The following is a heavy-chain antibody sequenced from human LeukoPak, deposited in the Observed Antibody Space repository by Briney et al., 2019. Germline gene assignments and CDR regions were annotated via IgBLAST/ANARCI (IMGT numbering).Heavy chain of an antibody. V-gene: IGHV3-30*07. CDR1: GFTFSSYA. CDR2: ISYDGSNK. D-gene: IGHD4-17*01. Sequence: GGSLRLSCAASGFTFSSYAMHWVRQAPGKGLEWVAVISYDGSNKYYADSVKGRFTISRDNSKNTLYLQMNSLRAEDTALYFCAKGINDFGDHGVDCWGQGTLVTVSS. CDR3: AKGINDFGDHGVDC. J-gene: IGHJ4*02.